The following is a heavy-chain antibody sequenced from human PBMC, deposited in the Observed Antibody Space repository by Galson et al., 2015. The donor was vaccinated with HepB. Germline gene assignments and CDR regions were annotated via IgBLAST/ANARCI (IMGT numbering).Heavy chain of an antibody. V-gene: IGHV3-21*01. D-gene: IGHD3-22*01. Sequence: SLRLSCAASGFTFSSYSMNWVRQAPGKGLEWVSSISSSSSYIYYADSVKGRFTISRDNAKNSLYLQMNSLRAEDTAVYYCAREAYYDSSGYYYRPYYFDYWGQGTLVTVSS. CDR1: GFTFSSYS. CDR2: ISSSSSYI. CDR3: AREAYYDSSGYYYRPYYFDY. J-gene: IGHJ4*02.